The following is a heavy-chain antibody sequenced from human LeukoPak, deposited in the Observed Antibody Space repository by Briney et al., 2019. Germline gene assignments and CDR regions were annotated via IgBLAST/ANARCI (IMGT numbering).Heavy chain of an antibody. CDR2: IWYDGSNK. CDR1: GFTFSSYG. D-gene: IGHD1-26*01. J-gene: IGHJ4*02. V-gene: IGHV3-33*01. Sequence: PGGSLRLSCAASGFTFSSYGMHWVRQAPGKGLEWVAVIWYDGSNKYYADSVKGRFTISRDNSKNTLYLQMNSLRAEDTAVYYCARDREQSRNLYSGSYRGFDYWGQGTLVTVSS. CDR3: ARDREQSRNLYSGSYRGFDY.